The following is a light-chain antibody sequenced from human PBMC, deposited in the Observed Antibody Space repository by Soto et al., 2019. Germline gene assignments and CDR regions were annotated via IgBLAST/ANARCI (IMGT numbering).Light chain of an antibody. J-gene: IGKJ3*01. V-gene: IGKV1-12*01. CDR1: QGISSW. CDR2: AAS. CDR3: QQANSFPRT. Sequence: INLTHSPCSVSRYVLDIGNITRRASQGISSWLAWYQQKPGKAPKLLIYAASSLQSGVPSRFSGSGSGTDFTLTINNLQPEDFATDHCQQANSFPRTFGPGTRVDIK.